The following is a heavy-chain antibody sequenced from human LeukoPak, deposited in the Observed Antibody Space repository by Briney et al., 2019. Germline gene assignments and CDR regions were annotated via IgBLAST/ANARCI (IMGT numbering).Heavy chain of an antibody. CDR2: IYPGDSDT. Sequence: GESLKISCQVSGYGFSSHWIGWVRQMPGKGLEWMGIIYPGDSDTRYSPSFQGQVTISVDKSISTAYLQWSSLKASDTAMYYCARRLGIVGASDYWGQGTLVTVSS. CDR1: GYGFSSHW. J-gene: IGHJ4*02. V-gene: IGHV5-51*01. CDR3: ARRLGIVGASDY. D-gene: IGHD1-26*01.